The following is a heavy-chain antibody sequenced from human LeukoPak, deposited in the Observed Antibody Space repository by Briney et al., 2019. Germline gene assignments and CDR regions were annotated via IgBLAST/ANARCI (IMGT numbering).Heavy chain of an antibody. J-gene: IGHJ4*02. CDR1: GGSISSSSYY. CDR2: IYYSGST. D-gene: IGHD3-16*01. CDR3: ARRPYYDYVWGTPDGY. V-gene: IGHV4-39*01. Sequence: SETLSPTCTVSGGSISSSSYYWGWIRQPPGKGLEWIGSIYYSGSTYYNPSLKSRVTISVDTSKNQFSLKLSSVTAADTAVYYCARRPYYDYVWGTPDGYWGQGTLVTVSS.